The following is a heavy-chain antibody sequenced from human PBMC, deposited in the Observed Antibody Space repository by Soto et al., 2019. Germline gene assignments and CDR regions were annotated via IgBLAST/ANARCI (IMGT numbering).Heavy chain of an antibody. Sequence: QITLKESGPTLVKPRQTLTLTCTFSGFSLSTTAESVGWIRQPPGKALEWLALIYWDDDERYSPSLKSRLTITKDTSKNQVVLTMTNVDPVDTATYYCAHGSCSSADCYPNPYLDYWGQGILVTVSS. V-gene: IGHV2-5*02. J-gene: IGHJ4*02. CDR1: GFSLSTTAES. D-gene: IGHD2-2*01. CDR3: AHGSCSSADCYPNPYLDY. CDR2: IYWDDDE.